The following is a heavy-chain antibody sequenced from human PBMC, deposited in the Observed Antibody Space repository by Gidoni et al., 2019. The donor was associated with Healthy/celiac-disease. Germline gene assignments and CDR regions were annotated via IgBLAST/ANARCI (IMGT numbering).Heavy chain of an antibody. CDR1: GGTFSSYA. CDR2: IIPIFGTA. CDR3: ALELQGTDAFDI. V-gene: IGHV1-69*01. Sequence: QVQLVQSGAEVKKPGSSVKVSCKASGGTFSSYAISWVRHAPGQGLEWRGGIIPIFGTANYAPKFQGRVTITADESTSTAYMELSSLRSEDTAVYYCALELQGTDAFDIWGQGTMVTVSS. D-gene: IGHD1-7*01. J-gene: IGHJ3*02.